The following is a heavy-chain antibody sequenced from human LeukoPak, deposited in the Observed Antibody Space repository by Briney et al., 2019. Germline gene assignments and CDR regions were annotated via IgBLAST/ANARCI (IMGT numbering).Heavy chain of an antibody. CDR3: ARDLEYCSSTSCPFDY. CDR1: GGSISSGGYY. Sequence: SETLSLTCTVSGGSISSGGYYWSWIRQPPGKGLEWIGEINPSVSTNYNPSLKSRVTISVDTSKNQFTLKLNSVTAADTAVYYCARDLEYCSSTSCPFDYWGQGTLVTVSS. D-gene: IGHD2-2*01. V-gene: IGHV4-39*06. CDR2: INPSVST. J-gene: IGHJ4*02.